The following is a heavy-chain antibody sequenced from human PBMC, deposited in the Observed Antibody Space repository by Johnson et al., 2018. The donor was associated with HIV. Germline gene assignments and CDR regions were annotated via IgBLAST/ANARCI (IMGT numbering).Heavy chain of an antibody. Sequence: VQLVESGGGVVQPGRSLRLSCAASGFTFSSSWMHWVCQAPEKGLEWVADIKCDGSEKYYVDSVTGRLTISRDNAKNSLYLQMNSLRAEDTALYYCARGGDTPASVEAFDIWGQGTLVTVSS. CDR2: IKCDGSEK. J-gene: IGHJ3*02. D-gene: IGHD5-18*01. CDR3: ARGGDTPASVEAFDI. V-gene: IGHV3-52*01. CDR1: GFTFSSSW.